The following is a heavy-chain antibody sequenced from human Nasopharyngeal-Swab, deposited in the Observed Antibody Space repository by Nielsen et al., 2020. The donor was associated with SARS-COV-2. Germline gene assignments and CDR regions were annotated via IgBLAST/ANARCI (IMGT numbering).Heavy chain of an antibody. J-gene: IGHJ3*02. Sequence: ASVQVSCKASGYTFTSYAMHWVRQAPGQRLEWMGWINAGNGNTTYSQKFQGRVTITRDTSASTAYMELSSLRSEDTAVYYCARGSYSSGWHTTDDAFDIWGQGTMVTVSS. V-gene: IGHV1-3*01. CDR1: GYTFTSYA. D-gene: IGHD6-19*01. CDR3: ARGSYSSGWHTTDDAFDI. CDR2: INAGNGNT.